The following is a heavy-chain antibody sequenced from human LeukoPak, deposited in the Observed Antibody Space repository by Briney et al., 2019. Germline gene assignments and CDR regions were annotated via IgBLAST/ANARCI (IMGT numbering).Heavy chain of an antibody. D-gene: IGHD3-10*01. J-gene: IGHJ4*02. CDR2: INPNSGGT. Sequence: ASVKVSCKASGFTFTGYYMHWVRQAPGQGLEWMGWINPNSGGTNYAQEFQGRVTMTRDTSITTAYMELTSLRSDDTAVYYCARDLFYSVSGTYYNVGRVFNYWGQGTLVTVSS. CDR1: GFTFTGYY. V-gene: IGHV1-2*02. CDR3: ARDLFYSVSGTYYNVGRVFNY.